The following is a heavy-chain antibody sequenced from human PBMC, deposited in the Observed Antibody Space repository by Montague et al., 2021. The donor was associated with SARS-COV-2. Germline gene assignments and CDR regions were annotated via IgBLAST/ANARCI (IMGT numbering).Heavy chain of an antibody. D-gene: IGHD5-24*01. CDR1: GFSLTTSPVG. CDR3: AHKARAKMASVHNFDP. Sequence: PALVKPTQTLTLTCTFSGFSLTTSPVGVAWIRQPPGKALEWLALIYWNDDKYYNPSLQNRVAITKDTSKNQVILTMNNMDPVDPATYYCAHKARAKMASVHNFDPWGQGTLVTVSS. V-gene: IGHV2-5*01. J-gene: IGHJ5*02. CDR2: IYWNDDK.